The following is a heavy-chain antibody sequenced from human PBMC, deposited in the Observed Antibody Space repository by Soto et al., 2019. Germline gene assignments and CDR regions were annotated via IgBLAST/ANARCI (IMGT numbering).Heavy chain of an antibody. V-gene: IGHV4-59*01. CDR1: GGSITNYY. J-gene: IGHJ4*02. Sequence: PSETLSLTCTVSGGSITNYYWSWIRQPPGKGLEWIGYIHYSGSTNYNPSLKSRVTISVDTSKNEFSLNLTFLTAADTAVYFCARNVDKSKAYYFDYWGQGILVTVSS. CDR2: IHYSGST. CDR3: ARNVDKSKAYYFDY. D-gene: IGHD5-12*01.